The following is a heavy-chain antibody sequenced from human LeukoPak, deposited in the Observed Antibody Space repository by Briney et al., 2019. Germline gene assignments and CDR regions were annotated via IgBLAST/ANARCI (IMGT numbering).Heavy chain of an antibody. J-gene: IGHJ4*02. CDR3: ARRVSSGYSDY. CDR1: GGSISSGGYS. Sequence: SETLSLTCAVSGGSISSGGYSWSWIRRPPGKGLEWIGYIYHSGSTYYNPSLKSRVTISVDRSKNQFSLKLSSVTAADTALYYCARRVSSGYSDYWGQGTLVTVSS. V-gene: IGHV4-30-2*02. D-gene: IGHD3-22*01. CDR2: IYHSGST.